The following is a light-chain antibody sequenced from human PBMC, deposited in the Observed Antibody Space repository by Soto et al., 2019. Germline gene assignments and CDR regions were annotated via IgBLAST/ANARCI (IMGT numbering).Light chain of an antibody. J-gene: IGKJ1*01. CDR3: QQLNSYPPWT. Sequence: IQLTQSPSSLSASVGARVPITCRASQGISSYLAWYQQQPGKAPKLLIYAASTLQSGVPSRFSGSGSGTDFTLTISSLQPEDFATYYCQQLNSYPPWTFGQGTKVDIK. V-gene: IGKV1-9*01. CDR2: AAS. CDR1: QGISSY.